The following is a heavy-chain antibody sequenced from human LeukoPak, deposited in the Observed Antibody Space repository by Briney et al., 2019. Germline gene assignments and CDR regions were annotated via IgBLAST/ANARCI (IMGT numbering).Heavy chain of an antibody. Sequence: PSETLSLTCTVSGGSISSSSYYWGWIRQPPGKGLEWIGSIYYSGSTYYNPSLKSRVTISVDTSKNQFSLKLSSVTAADTAVYYCARGSYAVAGTLGGYFDYWGQGTLVTVSS. CDR1: GGSISSSSYY. CDR2: IYYSGST. J-gene: IGHJ4*02. V-gene: IGHV4-39*01. CDR3: ARGSYAVAGTLGGYFDY. D-gene: IGHD6-19*01.